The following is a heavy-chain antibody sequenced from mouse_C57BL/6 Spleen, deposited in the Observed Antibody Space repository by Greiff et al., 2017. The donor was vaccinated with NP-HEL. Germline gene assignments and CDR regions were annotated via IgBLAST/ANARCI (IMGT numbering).Heavy chain of an antibody. J-gene: IGHJ1*03. CDR1: GYTFTSYW. CDR3: ARGGSNYVGYFDV. Sequence: QVQLKQPGAELVKPGASVKLSCKASGYTFTSYWMQWVKQRPGQGLEWIGEIDPSDSYTNYNQKFKGKATLTVDTSSSTAYMQLSSLTSEDSAVYYCARGGSNYVGYFDVWGTGTTVTVSS. CDR2: IDPSDSYT. V-gene: IGHV1-50*01. D-gene: IGHD2-5*01.